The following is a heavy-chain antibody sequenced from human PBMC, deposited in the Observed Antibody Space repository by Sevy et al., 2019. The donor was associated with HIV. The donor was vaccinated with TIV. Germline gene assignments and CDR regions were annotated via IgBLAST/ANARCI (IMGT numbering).Heavy chain of an antibody. J-gene: IGHJ4*02. CDR1: GFNLSPYW. V-gene: IGHV3-7*01. CDR3: ASNSYHYDSNTYYPVY. CDR2: IKQDGNEK. Sequence: GGSLRLSCVASGFNLSPYWMTWVRQAPGKGLEWVAKIKQDGNEKYNVDSVKGRFTISRDNAKNALYLQMYSLRVEDTAVYFCASNSYHYDSNTYYPVYWGQGTRVTVSS. D-gene: IGHD3-22*01.